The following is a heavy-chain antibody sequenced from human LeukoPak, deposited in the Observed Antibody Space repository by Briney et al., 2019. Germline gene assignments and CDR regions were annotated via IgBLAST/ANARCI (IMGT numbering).Heavy chain of an antibody. CDR1: GITLSNYG. CDR3: AKRGVVIRVILVGFHKEAYYFDS. Sequence: GGSLRLSCAVSGITLSNYGMSWVRQAPGKGLEWVAGVSGSGGSTNYADSVKGRFTISRDNPKNTLYLQMNSLRAEDTAVYFCAKRGVVIRVILVGFHKEAYYFDSWGQGALVTVSS. V-gene: IGHV3-23*01. D-gene: IGHD3-22*01. CDR2: VSGSGGST. J-gene: IGHJ4*02.